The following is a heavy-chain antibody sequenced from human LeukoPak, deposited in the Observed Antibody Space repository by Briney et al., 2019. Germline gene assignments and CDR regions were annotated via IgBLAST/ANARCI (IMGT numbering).Heavy chain of an antibody. Sequence: ASVKVSFKASGYTCTSYGISWVRQAPGQGLEWMGWISAYNGNTNYAQKLQGRVTMTTDTSTSTAYMELRSLRSDDTAVYYCARHGYCSSTSCYLDYWGQGTLVTVSS. D-gene: IGHD2-2*01. CDR3: ARHGYCSSTSCYLDY. CDR2: ISAYNGNT. CDR1: GYTCTSYG. J-gene: IGHJ4*02. V-gene: IGHV1-18*01.